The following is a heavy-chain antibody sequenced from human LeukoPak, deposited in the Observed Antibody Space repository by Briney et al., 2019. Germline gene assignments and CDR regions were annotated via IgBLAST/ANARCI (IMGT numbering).Heavy chain of an antibody. CDR2: IRSKANSYAT. Sequence: PGGSLRLSCAASGFTFSDSAVHWVRQASGKGLEWVGRIRSKANSYATAYAASATGRFTISRDDSKNTAYLQMNSLKTEGTAVYYCTSANYYDSSGYQGLDYWGQGTLVTVSS. CDR1: GFTFSDSA. CDR3: TSANYYDSSGYQGLDY. V-gene: IGHV3-73*01. D-gene: IGHD3-22*01. J-gene: IGHJ4*02.